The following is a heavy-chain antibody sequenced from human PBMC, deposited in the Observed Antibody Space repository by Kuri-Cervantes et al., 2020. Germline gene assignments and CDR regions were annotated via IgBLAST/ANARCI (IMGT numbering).Heavy chain of an antibody. V-gene: IGHV3-30*03. CDR2: ISYDGSNK. J-gene: IGHJ3*02. Sequence: LSLTCAASGFTFSSYGMHWVRQAPGKGLEWVAVISYDGSNKYYADSVKGRITISRDNSKNTLYLQMNSLRAEDTAVYYCASLSITIFGVETDAFDIWGQGTMVTVSS. CDR3: ASLSITIFGVETDAFDI. D-gene: IGHD3-3*01. CDR1: GFTFSSYG.